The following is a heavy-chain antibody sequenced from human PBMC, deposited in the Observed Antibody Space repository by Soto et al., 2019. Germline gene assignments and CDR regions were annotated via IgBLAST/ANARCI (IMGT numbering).Heavy chain of an antibody. Sequence: PGGSLRLSCAASGFTFGSYSMNWVRQAPGKGLEWVSYISSSSSTIYYADSVKGRFTISRDNAKNSLYLQMNSLRDEDTAVYYCARDTKPSTYDFWSGSPDHFDYWGQGTLVTVSS. J-gene: IGHJ4*02. CDR2: ISSSSSTI. CDR3: ARDTKPSTYDFWSGSPDHFDY. V-gene: IGHV3-48*02. CDR1: GFTFGSYS. D-gene: IGHD3-3*01.